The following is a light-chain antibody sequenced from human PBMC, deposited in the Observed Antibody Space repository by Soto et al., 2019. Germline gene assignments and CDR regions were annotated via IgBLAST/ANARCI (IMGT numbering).Light chain of an antibody. J-gene: IGKJ4*01. V-gene: IGKV1-5*03. CDR1: QSISSW. Sequence: DIQMTQSPSTLSASVGDRVTITCRASQSISSWLAWYQQKPGKAPKLLIYKASSLESGVPSRFSGSESGTEFILTISRRQPDDFATYYCQQYNSYSALTFGGGTKVEIK. CDR3: QQYNSYSALT. CDR2: KAS.